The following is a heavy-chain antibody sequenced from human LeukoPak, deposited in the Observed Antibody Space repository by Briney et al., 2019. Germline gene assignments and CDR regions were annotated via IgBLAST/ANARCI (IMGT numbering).Heavy chain of an antibody. CDR2: ITTSDGNT. Sequence: GGSLRLSCAASGFTFSTYGMSWVRQAPGKGLEWVSTITTSDGNTYYADSVKGRFTVSRDNSKNTLFLQMNSLRAEDTAVYYCAKDGGLWVSAHWGDSWGRGTLVTVSS. D-gene: IGHD7-27*01. CDR3: AKDGGLWVSAHWGDS. V-gene: IGHV3-23*01. J-gene: IGHJ4*02. CDR1: GFTFSTYG.